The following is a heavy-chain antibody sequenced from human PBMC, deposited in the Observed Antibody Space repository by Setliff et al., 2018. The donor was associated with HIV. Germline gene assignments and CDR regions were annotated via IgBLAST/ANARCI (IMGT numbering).Heavy chain of an antibody. CDR2: IYYTGNS. D-gene: IGHD5-12*01. CDR1: GDYIGSRAYY. V-gene: IGHV4-39*01. J-gene: IGHJ4*02. CDR3: ARLGESGYDFRGFLDF. Sequence: SETLSLTCTVSGDYIGSRAYYWAWIRQPPGKGLEWIATIYYTGNSYYNPSLQSRVSISVDTSNNQFSLKLHSVSTSDRGVYFCARLGESGYDFRGFLDFWGPGMLVTVSS.